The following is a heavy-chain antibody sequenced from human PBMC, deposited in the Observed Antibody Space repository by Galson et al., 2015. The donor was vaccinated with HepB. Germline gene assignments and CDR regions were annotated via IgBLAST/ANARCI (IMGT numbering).Heavy chain of an antibody. D-gene: IGHD6-19*01. CDR1: GYTFTNYW. Sequence: QSGAEAKKPGESLTISCTASGYTFTNYWISWVRQMPGKGLEWMGRIDPTDSYTNYRPSFQGHVTISVDKSTSTAFLHWSSLQASDTAVYYCARLQSSIAVAGDYWGQGTLITVSS. CDR2: IDPTDSYT. J-gene: IGHJ4*02. V-gene: IGHV5-10-1*01. CDR3: ARLQSSIAVAGDY.